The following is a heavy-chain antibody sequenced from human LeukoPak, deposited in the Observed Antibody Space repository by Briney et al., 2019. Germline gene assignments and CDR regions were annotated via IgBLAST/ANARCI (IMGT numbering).Heavy chain of an antibody. D-gene: IGHD3-10*01. V-gene: IGHV3-20*04. CDR3: ARDRGSGSYSYWYFDL. CDR2: INWSGGST. Sequence: GGSLRLSCAASGFTFDDYGMTWVRQAPGKGLEWVSDINWSGGSTGYADSVKGRFTISRDNAKNSLYLQMNSLRVEDTAFYYCARDRGSGSYSYWYFDLWGRGTLVTVSS. J-gene: IGHJ2*01. CDR1: GFTFDDYG.